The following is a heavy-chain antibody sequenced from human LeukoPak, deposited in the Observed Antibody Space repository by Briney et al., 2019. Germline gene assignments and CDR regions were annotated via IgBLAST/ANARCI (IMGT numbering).Heavy chain of an antibody. D-gene: IGHD2-2*01. Sequence: SETLSLTCTVSGGLISISTYYWGWIRQPPGKGLEWIGSIYYSGTTHYNPSLKSRVTIAVDTSKNQFSLKLISVTAADTAVYYCAKSSTPWHWGQGTLVTVSS. V-gene: IGHV4-39*07. CDR1: GGLISISTYY. CDR3: AKSSTPWH. J-gene: IGHJ4*02. CDR2: IYYSGTT.